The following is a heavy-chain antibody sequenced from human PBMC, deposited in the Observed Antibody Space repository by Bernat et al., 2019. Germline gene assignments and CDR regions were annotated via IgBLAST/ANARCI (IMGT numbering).Heavy chain of an antibody. J-gene: IGHJ6*03. CDR1: GGTFSSYA. CDR3: ATSPAISSDYYYYMDV. CDR2: IIPIFGIA. D-gene: IGHD2-21*02. V-gene: IGHV1-69*17. Sequence: QVQLVQSGAEVKKPGSSVKVSCKASGGTFSSYAISWVRQAPGQGLEWMGGIIPIFGIANYAQKFQGRVTITADKSTSTAYMELSSLRSEDTAVYYCATSPAISSDYYYYMDVWGKGTTVTVSS.